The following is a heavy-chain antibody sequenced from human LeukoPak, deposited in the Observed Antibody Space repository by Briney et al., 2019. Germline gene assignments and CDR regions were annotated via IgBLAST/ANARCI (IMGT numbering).Heavy chain of an antibody. J-gene: IGHJ4*02. Sequence: ASAKVSCKASGGTFSSYAISWVRQAPGQGLEWMGYIYPNSGATKYAQKFQGRVTMTRDTSISTAYMELSGLRSDDTAVYYCGTLLSNGPFDYWGQGSLVTVSS. V-gene: IGHV1-2*02. CDR3: GTLLSNGPFDY. CDR1: GGTFSSYA. CDR2: IYPNSGAT.